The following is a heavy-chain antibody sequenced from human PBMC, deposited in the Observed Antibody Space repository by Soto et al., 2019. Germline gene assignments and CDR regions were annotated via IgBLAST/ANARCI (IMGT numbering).Heavy chain of an antibody. D-gene: IGHD1-1*01. CDR3: VRHGNGTPFYFDF. Sequence: EVQLVQSGAEVKKPGESLRLSCQGSGYRFINYWISWVRQMPGKGLEWVGRSDPSDSYTVYSPSFQGPVTIAIDTAINTAFLEWRSLQASDTAMYYCVRHGNGTPFYFDFWGRGTLVPVSS. CDR1: GYRFINYW. CDR2: SDPSDSYT. J-gene: IGHJ4*02. V-gene: IGHV5-10-1*03.